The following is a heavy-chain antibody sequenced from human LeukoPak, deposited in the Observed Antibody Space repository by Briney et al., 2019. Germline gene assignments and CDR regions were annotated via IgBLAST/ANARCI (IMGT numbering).Heavy chain of an antibody. CDR1: GGSFSGYY. CDR2: INHSGST. Sequence: SETLSLTCAVYGGSFSGYYWSWIRQPPGKGLEWIGEINHSGSTNYNPSLKSRVTISVDTSKNKFSLKLSSVTAADTAVYYCARAPDYGGNGIDYWGQGTLVTVSS. CDR3: ARAPDYGGNGIDY. J-gene: IGHJ4*02. V-gene: IGHV4-34*01. D-gene: IGHD4-23*01.